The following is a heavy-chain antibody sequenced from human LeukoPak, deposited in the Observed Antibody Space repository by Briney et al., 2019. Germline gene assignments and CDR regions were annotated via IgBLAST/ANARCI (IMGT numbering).Heavy chain of an antibody. Sequence: SETLSLTCAVYGGSFSGYYWSWIRQPPGKGLEWIGEINHSGSTNYNPSLKSRVTISVDTSKNQFSLKLSSVTAADTAVYYCARLTIFSGYYDYYYMDVWGKGTTVTVSS. D-gene: IGHD1-26*01. CDR3: ARLTIFSGYYDYYYMDV. CDR1: GGSFSGYY. J-gene: IGHJ6*03. V-gene: IGHV4-34*01. CDR2: INHSGST.